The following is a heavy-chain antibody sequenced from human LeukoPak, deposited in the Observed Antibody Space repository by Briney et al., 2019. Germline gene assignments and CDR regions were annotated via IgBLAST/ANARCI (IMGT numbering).Heavy chain of an antibody. CDR3: ARSKAAAKGHFDY. V-gene: IGHV4-31*03. Sequence: SSETLSLTCTVSGGSISSGGYYWSWIRQHPGKGLEWIGYIYYSGSTYYNPSLKSRVTISVDRSKNQFSLKLSSVTAADTAVYYCARSKAAAKGHFDYWGQGTLVTVSS. D-gene: IGHD4-11*01. CDR1: GGSISSGGYY. J-gene: IGHJ4*02. CDR2: IYYSGST.